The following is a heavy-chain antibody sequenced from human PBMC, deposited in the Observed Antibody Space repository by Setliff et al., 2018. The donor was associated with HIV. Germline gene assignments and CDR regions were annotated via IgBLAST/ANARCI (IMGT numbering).Heavy chain of an antibody. CDR2: INHSGST. CDR1: GGSFSGYY. Sequence: SETLSLTCAVYGGSFSGYYWSWTRQPPGKGLEWIGEINHSGSTNNNPSLKSRVTISVDTSKNQFSLKLTSVTAADTAVYYCAAATTIRSPRAWGQGTPVTVSS. J-gene: IGHJ5*02. V-gene: IGHV4-34*01. CDR3: AAATTIRSPRA. D-gene: IGHD2-15*01.